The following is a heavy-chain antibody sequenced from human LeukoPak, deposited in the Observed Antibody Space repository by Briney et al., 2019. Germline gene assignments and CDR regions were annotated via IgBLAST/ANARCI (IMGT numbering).Heavy chain of an antibody. CDR2: IIAMFGKA. D-gene: IGHD3-10*01. V-gene: IGHV1-69*05. CDR1: GGTFSSYA. Sequence: GGAVKDSCKASGGTFSSYAISGGRQAPGQRVERMGRIIAMFGKANYAPTFQGRVTINTDESTSTAYMELSSLRSEDTAVYYCASAGYYYGSGSYYNGPFDYWGQGTLVTVSS. J-gene: IGHJ4*02. CDR3: ASAGYYYGSGSYYNGPFDY.